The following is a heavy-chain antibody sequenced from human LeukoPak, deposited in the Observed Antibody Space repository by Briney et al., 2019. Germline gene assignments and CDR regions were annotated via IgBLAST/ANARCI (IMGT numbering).Heavy chain of an antibody. Sequence: GASVKVSCKASGYTFTGYYMHWVRQAPGQGLEWMGWINPNSGGTNYAQKFQGRVTMTRDTSISTAYMELSRLRSDDTAVYYCARDRHWDSCSSTSCYSVDWFDPWGQGTLVTVSS. V-gene: IGHV1-2*02. CDR2: INPNSGGT. J-gene: IGHJ5*02. CDR1: GYTFTGYY. D-gene: IGHD2-2*02. CDR3: ARDRHWDSCSSTSCYSVDWFDP.